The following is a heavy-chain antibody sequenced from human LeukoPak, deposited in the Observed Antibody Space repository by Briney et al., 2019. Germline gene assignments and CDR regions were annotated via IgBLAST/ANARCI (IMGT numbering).Heavy chain of an antibody. Sequence: ASVKVSCKVSGGTFSSYAISWVRQAPGQGLEWMGGIIPMFGTANYAPKFQGRVTITTDESSSTAYMELSSLRSEDTAVYYCASRGGPLDGFDIWGQGTMVTVSS. V-gene: IGHV1-69*05. CDR3: ASRGGPLDGFDI. CDR2: IIPMFGTA. CDR1: GGTFSSYA. D-gene: IGHD3-16*01. J-gene: IGHJ3*02.